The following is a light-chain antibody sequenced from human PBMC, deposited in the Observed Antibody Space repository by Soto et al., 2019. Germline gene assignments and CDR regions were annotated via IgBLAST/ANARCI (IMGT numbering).Light chain of an antibody. CDR2: SNN. J-gene: IGLJ2*01. V-gene: IGLV1-44*01. CDR3: ASWDDSLYGVV. Sequence: QSVLTQPPSASGTPGQRVTISCSGSNSNIGSNTVNWYQQLPGTAPKLLIYSNNQRPSGVPGRFSDSKSGTSASLAISGLQSEDEADYYCASWDDSLYGVVFGGGTKLTVL. CDR1: NSNIGSNT.